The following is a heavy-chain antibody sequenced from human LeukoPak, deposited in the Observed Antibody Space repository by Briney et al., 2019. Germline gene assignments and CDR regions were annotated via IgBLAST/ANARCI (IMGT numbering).Heavy chain of an antibody. V-gene: IGHV4-4*07. CDR1: GGSISSYY. Sequence: SETLCLTCTVSGGSISSYYWSWIRQPAGKGLEWIGRIYTSGSTNYNPSLKSRVTMSVDTSKNQFSLKLSSVTAADTAVYYCARAPPRYCSSTSCRAFLFDYWGQGTLVTVSS. CDR3: ARAPPRYCSSTSCRAFLFDY. J-gene: IGHJ4*02. D-gene: IGHD2-2*01. CDR2: IYTSGST.